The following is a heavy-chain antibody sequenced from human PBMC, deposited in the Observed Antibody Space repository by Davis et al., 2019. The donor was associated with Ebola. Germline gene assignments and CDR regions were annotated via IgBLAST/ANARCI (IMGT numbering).Heavy chain of an antibody. CDR1: GYSFTRYW. V-gene: IGHV5-51*01. CDR3: ARHPGSIVVAGMAFDY. CDR2: IYPADSDT. J-gene: IGHJ4*02. Sequence: GESLKISCKGSGYSFTRYWIGWVRQMPGKGLEWMGIIYPADSDTRYSPSFQGQVTISADKSISTAYLQWSSLQASDTAMYYCARHPGSIVVAGMAFDYWGQGTLVTVSS. D-gene: IGHD6-19*01.